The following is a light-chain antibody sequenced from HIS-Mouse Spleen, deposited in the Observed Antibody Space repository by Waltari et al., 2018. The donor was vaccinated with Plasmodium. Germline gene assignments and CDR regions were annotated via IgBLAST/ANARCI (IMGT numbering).Light chain of an antibody. CDR1: SSDVGSFTL. CDR2: EGS. J-gene: IGLJ2*01. Sequence: QSALTQPASVSGSPGQSITISCTGTSSDVGSFTLASWYQQHPGKAPKLMIYEGSKRPSGFSNRFSGSKSGNTASLTISGLQAEDEADYYCCSYAGSSTFVVFGGGTKLTVL. CDR3: CSYAGSSTFVV. V-gene: IGLV2-23*03.